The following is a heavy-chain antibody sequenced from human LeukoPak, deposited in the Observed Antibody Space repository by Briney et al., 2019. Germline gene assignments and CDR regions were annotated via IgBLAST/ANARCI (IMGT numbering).Heavy chain of an antibody. Sequence: PGGSLRLSCAASGFTFSDYYMSWIRQAPGKGLEWVSYISSSSNYTNYADSVKGRFTISRDNAKNSLYLQMNSLRAEDTAVYYCARDSEHVDYWGQGTLVTVSS. CDR1: GFTFSDYY. CDR2: ISSSSNYT. J-gene: IGHJ4*02. V-gene: IGHV3-11*06. CDR3: ARDSEHVDY.